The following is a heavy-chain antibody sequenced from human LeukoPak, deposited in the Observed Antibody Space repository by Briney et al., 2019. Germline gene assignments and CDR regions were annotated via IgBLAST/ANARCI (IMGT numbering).Heavy chain of an antibody. CDR1: GYNFRNYG. D-gene: IGHD3-3*01. V-gene: IGHV1-18*01. Sequence: ASVKVSCKASGYNFRNYGFNWVRQAPGQGLEWMGWIRSINGDTYYPEKLQGRVTLTTDTSTSTSYMELRSLRSDDTAVYYCARRDDDVWTYAFDIWGQGTMVTASS. CDR2: IRSINGDT. J-gene: IGHJ3*02. CDR3: ARRDDDVWTYAFDI.